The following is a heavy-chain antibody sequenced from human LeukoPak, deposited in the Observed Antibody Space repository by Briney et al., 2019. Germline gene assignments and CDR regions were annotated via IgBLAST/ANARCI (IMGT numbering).Heavy chain of an antibody. V-gene: IGHV4-59*11. D-gene: IGHD3-10*01. Sequence: SSETLSLTCVVSGGSLSTHHWSWIRQSPGRGLEWIGYISDSGSTNYNPSLKSRVTISVDTSKNQFSLKLSSVTAADTAVYYCASSPFRGSGYYYGMDVWGQGTTVTVSS. J-gene: IGHJ6*02. CDR3: ASSPFRGSGYYYGMDV. CDR2: ISDSGST. CDR1: GGSLSTHH.